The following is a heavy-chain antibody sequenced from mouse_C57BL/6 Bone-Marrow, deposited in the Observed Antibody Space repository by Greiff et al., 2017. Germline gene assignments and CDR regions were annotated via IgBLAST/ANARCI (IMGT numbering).Heavy chain of an antibody. D-gene: IGHD2-1*01. Sequence: VKLLESGAELARPGASVKLSCKASGYTFTSYGISWVKQRTGQGLEWIGEIYPRSGNTYYNEKFKGKATLTADKSSSTAYMELRSLTSEDSAVYFCARSECIWYPYYFDYWGQGTTLTVSS. V-gene: IGHV1-81*01. J-gene: IGHJ2*01. CDR1: GYTFTSYG. CDR2: IYPRSGNT. CDR3: ARSECIWYPYYFDY.